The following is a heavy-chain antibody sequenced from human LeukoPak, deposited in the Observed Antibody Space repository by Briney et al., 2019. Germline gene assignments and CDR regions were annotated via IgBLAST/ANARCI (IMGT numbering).Heavy chain of an antibody. Sequence: GRSLRLSCAASGFTFSSYAMHWVRQAPGKGLEWVAVISYDGSNKYYADSVKGRFTISRDNSKNTLYLQMNSLRAEDTAVYYCAKDLHYYDSSGFVDYWGQGTLVTVSS. J-gene: IGHJ4*02. V-gene: IGHV3-30*04. D-gene: IGHD3-22*01. CDR3: AKDLHYYDSSGFVDY. CDR2: ISYDGSNK. CDR1: GFTFSSYA.